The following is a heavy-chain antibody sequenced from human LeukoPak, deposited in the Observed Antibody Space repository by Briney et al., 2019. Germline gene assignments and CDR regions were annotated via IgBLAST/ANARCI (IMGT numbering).Heavy chain of an antibody. CDR1: GYTFTSYY. Sequence: ASVKVSCKASGYTFTSYYMHWVRQAPGQGLEWMGIINPSGGSTSYAQKFQGRVTMTRDMSTSTVYMELSSLRSEDTAVYYCAREDSMVRGVIIRWFDPWGQGTLVTVSS. V-gene: IGHV1-46*01. J-gene: IGHJ5*02. D-gene: IGHD3-10*01. CDR2: INPSGGST. CDR3: AREDSMVRGVIIRWFDP.